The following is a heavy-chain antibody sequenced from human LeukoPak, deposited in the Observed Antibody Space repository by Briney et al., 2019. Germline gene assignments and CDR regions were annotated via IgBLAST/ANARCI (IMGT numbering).Heavy chain of an antibody. CDR2: ISGSGGST. CDR1: GFTFSSYA. V-gene: IGHV3-23*01. CDR3: ARTPVGGPPPLWFGPYYFDY. J-gene: IGHJ4*02. Sequence: PGGSLRLSCAASGFTFSSYAMSWVRQAPGKGLEWVSAISGSGGSTYYADSVKGRFTISRDNSKNTLYLQMNSLRAEDTAVYYCARTPVGGPPPLWFGPYYFDYWGQGTLVTVSS. D-gene: IGHD3-10*01.